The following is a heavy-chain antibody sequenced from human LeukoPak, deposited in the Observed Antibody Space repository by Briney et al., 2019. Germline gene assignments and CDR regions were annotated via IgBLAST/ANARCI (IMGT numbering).Heavy chain of an antibody. J-gene: IGHJ4*02. CDR1: GFSFGDYH. CDR2: ISDSGSTI. D-gene: IGHD3-16*02. CDR3: ARDRSTYDYVWGSNRYIAY. V-gene: IGHV3-11*04. Sequence: GGSLRLSCAASGFSFGDYHMNWIRQVPGKGLEWIAFISDSGSTISYAGSVEGRFTISRDNAKNSLYLQMNSLSAEDTAVYYCARDRSTYDYVWGSNRYIAYWGQGTLVTASS.